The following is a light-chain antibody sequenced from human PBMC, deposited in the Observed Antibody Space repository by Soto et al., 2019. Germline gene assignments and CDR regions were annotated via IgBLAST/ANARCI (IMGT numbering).Light chain of an antibody. V-gene: IGLV1-40*01. CDR2: GNS. J-gene: IGLJ2*01. CDR1: SSNIGAGYD. CDR3: QSYDSSLSVVV. Sequence: QSVLTQPXSVSGAPGQRVTISCTGSSSNIGAGYDVHWYQQLPGTAPKLLIYGNSNRPSGVPDRFSGSKSXXXXXXAXTGLQAEDEADYXCQSYDSSLSVVVFXGGXXXTVL.